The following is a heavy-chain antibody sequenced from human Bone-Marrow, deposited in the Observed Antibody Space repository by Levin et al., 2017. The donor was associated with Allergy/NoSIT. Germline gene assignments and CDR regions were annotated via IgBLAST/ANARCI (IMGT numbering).Heavy chain of an antibody. CDR3: ARDLGSVSGSLHFDN. CDR2: ISAYNGKT. CDR1: GSTFDRYG. D-gene: IGHD6-19*01. J-gene: IGHJ4*02. V-gene: IGHV1-18*01. Sequence: EASVKVSCTTSGSTFDRYGYSWVRQAPGQGLEWMGWISAYNGKTKYLQKFQGRVTLTTDTSTSTVYMELRSLRSDDTALYYCARDLGSVSGSLHFDNWGQGTLVTVSS.